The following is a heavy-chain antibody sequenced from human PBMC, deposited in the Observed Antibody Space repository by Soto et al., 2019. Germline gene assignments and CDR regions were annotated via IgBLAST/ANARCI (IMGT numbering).Heavy chain of an antibody. Sequence: QVQLVESGGGLVKPGGSLRLSCAASGFTFSDYYMSWIRQAPGKGLEWVSYISSSGSTIYYAGSVKGRFTISRDNAKNSLYLQMNRLRAEDMAVYYCAQDRGGLTYYYYFGMDVWGQGATVTVSS. CDR1: GFTFSDYY. D-gene: IGHD3-10*01. J-gene: IGHJ6*02. CDR2: ISSSGSTI. CDR3: AQDRGGLTYYYYFGMDV. V-gene: IGHV3-11*01.